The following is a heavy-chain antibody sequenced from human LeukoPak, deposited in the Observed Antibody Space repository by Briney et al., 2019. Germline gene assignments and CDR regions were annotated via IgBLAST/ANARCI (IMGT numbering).Heavy chain of an antibody. Sequence: SQTLSLTCTVSGGSISSGGYYWSWIRQHPGKGLEWIGYIYYSGSTYYNPPLKSRVTISVDTSKNQFSLKLSSVTAADTAVYYCATSTFIRWYFDLWGRGTLVTVSS. CDR3: ATSTFIRWYFDL. V-gene: IGHV4-31*03. CDR1: GGSISSGGYY. CDR2: IYYSGST. D-gene: IGHD3-10*01. J-gene: IGHJ2*01.